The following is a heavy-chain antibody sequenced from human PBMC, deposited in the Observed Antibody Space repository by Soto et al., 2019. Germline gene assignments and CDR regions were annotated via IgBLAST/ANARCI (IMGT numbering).Heavy chain of an antibody. CDR1: GFTFSSYA. CDR2: ISGSGGST. CDR3: AKGRRYCTNGVCPKLGYFDY. D-gene: IGHD2-8*01. J-gene: IGHJ4*02. Sequence: GGSLRLSCAASGFTFSSYAMSWVRQAPGKGLEWVSAISGSGGSTYYADSVKGRSTISRDNSKNTLYLQMNSLRAEDTAVYYCAKGRRYCTNGVCPKLGYFDYWGQGTLVTVSS. V-gene: IGHV3-23*01.